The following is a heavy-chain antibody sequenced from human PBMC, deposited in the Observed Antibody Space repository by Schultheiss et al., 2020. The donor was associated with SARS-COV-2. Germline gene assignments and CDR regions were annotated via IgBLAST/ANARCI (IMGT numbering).Heavy chain of an antibody. D-gene: IGHD2-2*01. CDR1: GGSISSSSYY. Sequence: SETLSLTCTVSGGSISSSSYYWGWIRQPPGKGLEWIGEINHSGSTNYNPSLKSRVTISVDTSKNQFSLKLSSVTAADTAVYYCAREPGSTSYAFDIWGQGTMVTVSS. CDR2: INHSGST. CDR3: AREPGSTSYAFDI. J-gene: IGHJ3*02. V-gene: IGHV4-39*07.